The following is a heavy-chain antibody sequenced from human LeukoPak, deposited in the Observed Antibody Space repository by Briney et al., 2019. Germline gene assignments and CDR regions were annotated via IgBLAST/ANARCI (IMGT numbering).Heavy chain of an antibody. CDR1: GGSISSGHYF. CDR2: VYYSGST. D-gene: IGHD2-21*02. J-gene: IGHJ4*02. V-gene: IGHV4-61*01. Sequence: SETLSLTCTVSGGSISSGHYFWSWIRQPPGKGLEWIGCVYYSGSTNSNPSLKSRVTISVDTSKKQFSLKLKSVTAADTAVYYCARDSGVATAFDYWGQGTLVTVSS. CDR3: ARDSGVATAFDY.